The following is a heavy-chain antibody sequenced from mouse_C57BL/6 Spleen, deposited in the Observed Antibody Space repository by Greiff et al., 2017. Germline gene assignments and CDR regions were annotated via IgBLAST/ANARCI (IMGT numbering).Heavy chain of an antibody. J-gene: IGHJ4*01. V-gene: IGHV3-8*01. Sequence: EVKLQESGPGLAKPSQTLSLTCSVTGYSITSDYWNWIRKFPGNKLEYMGYISYSGSTYYNPSLKSRISITRDTSKNQYYLQLNSVTTEDTATYYCARYGRIYYGNYYAMDYWGQGTSVTVSS. D-gene: IGHD2-1*01. CDR3: ARYGRIYYGNYYAMDY. CDR1: GYSITSDY. CDR2: ISYSGST.